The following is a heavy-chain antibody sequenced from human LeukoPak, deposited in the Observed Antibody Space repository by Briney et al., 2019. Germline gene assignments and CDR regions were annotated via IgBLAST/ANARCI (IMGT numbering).Heavy chain of an antibody. J-gene: IGHJ4*02. CDR1: GGSFSGYY. V-gene: IGHV4-34*01. Sequence: PSETLSLTCAVYGGSFSGYYWSWIRQPPGKGLEWIGEINHSGSTNYNPSLKSRVTISVDTSKNQFSLKLSPVTAADTAVYYCARLFIPVDTAMATYFDYWGQGTLVTVSS. CDR2: INHSGST. D-gene: IGHD5-18*01. CDR3: ARLFIPVDTAMATYFDY.